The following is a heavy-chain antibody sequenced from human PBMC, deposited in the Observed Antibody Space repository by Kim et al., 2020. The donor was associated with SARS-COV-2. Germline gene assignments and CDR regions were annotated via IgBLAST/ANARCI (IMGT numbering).Heavy chain of an antibody. D-gene: IGHD3-22*01. CDR1: GGSISNSFYY. Sequence: SETLSLSCTVSGGSISNSFYYWGWIRQRPGKGLDWIGSVYHSGSTYDRPSLKIRVTVSVYTSKNQFSLNVNSVTAADTFVYFCARLPHDSSGYVDCWGQGTLVTVSS. CDR2: VYHSGST. J-gene: IGHJ4*02. CDR3: ARLPHDSSGYVDC. V-gene: IGHV4-39*01.